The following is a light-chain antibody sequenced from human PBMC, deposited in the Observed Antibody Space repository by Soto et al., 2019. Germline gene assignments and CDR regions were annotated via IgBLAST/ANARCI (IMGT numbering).Light chain of an antibody. CDR1: QSLLHSNGYNY. CDR3: MQTLQTPQRT. Sequence: DIVMTQSPLSLPVTPGEPASISCRSSQSLLHSNGYNYLDWYLQKPGQSPQLLIYLCFNRASGVAASFSGSGSVTDFTLKISRVEDEDVGVYYCMQTLQTPQRTFGQWTKVESK. J-gene: IGKJ1*01. V-gene: IGKV2-28*01. CDR2: LCF.